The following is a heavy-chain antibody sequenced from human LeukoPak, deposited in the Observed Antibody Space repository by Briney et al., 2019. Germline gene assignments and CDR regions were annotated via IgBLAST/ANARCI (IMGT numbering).Heavy chain of an antibody. J-gene: IGHJ6*02. CDR1: GYTFTGHY. CDR2: INPNSGGT. Sequence: ASVKVSCKASGYTFTGHYMHWVRQAPGQGLEWMGWINPNSGGTNYAQKFQGWVTMTRDTSISTAYMELSRLRSDDTAVYYCARSIAAAGTGGMDVWGQGTTVTVSS. CDR3: ARSIAAAGTGGMDV. V-gene: IGHV1-2*04. D-gene: IGHD6-13*01.